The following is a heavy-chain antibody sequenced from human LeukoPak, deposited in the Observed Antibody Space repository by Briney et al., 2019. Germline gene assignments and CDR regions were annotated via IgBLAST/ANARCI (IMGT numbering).Heavy chain of an antibody. CDR2: ISWNSGSI. Sequence: PGGSLRLSCAASGFTFHDYAMHWVRQAPGKGLEWVSGISWNSGSIGYADSVKGRFTISRDNAKNSLYLQMNSLRAEDTAVYYCASSLWFGSFDYWGQGTLVTVSS. D-gene: IGHD3-10*01. CDR1: GFTFHDYA. J-gene: IGHJ4*02. CDR3: ASSLWFGSFDY. V-gene: IGHV3-9*01.